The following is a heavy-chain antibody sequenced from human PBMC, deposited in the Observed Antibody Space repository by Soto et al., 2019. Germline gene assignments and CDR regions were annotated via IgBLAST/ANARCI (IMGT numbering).Heavy chain of an antibody. D-gene: IGHD1-26*01. V-gene: IGHV1-46*01. CDR1: GYTFTGYY. CDR3: ARVTGDSGYAAFDI. CDR2: INPSGGST. Sequence: ASVTVACKASGYTFTGYYMHWLRQVCGQGLEWMGMINPSGGSTSYAQKVQGRVSMTRDTSTSTVYVELSGLRSEDTPVYSCARVTGDSGYAAFDIWGQGTMVTVS. J-gene: IGHJ3*02.